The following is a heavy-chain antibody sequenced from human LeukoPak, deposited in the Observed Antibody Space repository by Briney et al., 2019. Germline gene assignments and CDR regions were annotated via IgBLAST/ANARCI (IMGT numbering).Heavy chain of an antibody. D-gene: IGHD1-1*01. CDR2: IKEDGSEK. V-gene: IGHV3-7*01. CDR1: GFTFSTYW. J-gene: IGHJ4*02. Sequence: PGGSLRLSCEASGFTFSTYWMSWVRQTPGKGLKWVANIKEDGSEKYYVDSVRGRFTISRDNAKNSLYLQMNSLTAEDTSIYYCARQLVNTAYFDYWGQGTLVTVSS. CDR3: ARQLVNTAYFDY.